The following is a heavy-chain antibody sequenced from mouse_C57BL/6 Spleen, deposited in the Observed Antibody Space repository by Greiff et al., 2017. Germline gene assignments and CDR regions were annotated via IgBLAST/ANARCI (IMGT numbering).Heavy chain of an antibody. CDR2: INPNNGGT. J-gene: IGHJ3*01. D-gene: IGHD4-1*01. V-gene: IGHV1-26*01. Sequence: EVQLQQSGPELVKPGASVKISCKASGYTFTDYYMNWVKQSHGKSLEWIGDINPNNGGTSYNQKFKGKATLTVDKSSSTAYMELRSLTSEDSAVYYCARSRPNWDWFAYRGQGTLVTVSA. CDR3: ARSRPNWDWFAY. CDR1: GYTFTDYY.